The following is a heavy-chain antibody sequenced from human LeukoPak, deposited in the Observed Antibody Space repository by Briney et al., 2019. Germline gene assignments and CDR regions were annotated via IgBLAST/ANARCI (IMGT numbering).Heavy chain of an antibody. Sequence: SETLSLTCAVYGGSFSGYYWSWIRQPPGKGLEWIGEINHSGSTNYNPSLKSRVTISVDTSKNQFSLKLSSVTAADTAVYYCARGLPGGGVVIEFYFDYWGQGTLVTVSS. V-gene: IGHV4-34*01. CDR2: INHSGST. CDR3: ARGLPGGGVVIEFYFDY. J-gene: IGHJ4*02. D-gene: IGHD3-3*01. CDR1: GGSFSGYY.